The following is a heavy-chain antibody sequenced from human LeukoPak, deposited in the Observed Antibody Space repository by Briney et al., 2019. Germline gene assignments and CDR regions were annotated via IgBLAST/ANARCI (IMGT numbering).Heavy chain of an antibody. CDR1: GXSFTSYC. V-gene: IGHV5-51*01. D-gene: IGHD6-19*01. J-gene: IGHJ4*02. CDR2: IYPGDSDT. Sequence: KPGESLKISCKGSGXSFTSYCIGWVRQMPGKGLEWMGIIYPGDSDTRYSPSFQGQVTISADKSISTAYLQWSSLKASDTAMYYCASQMYSSGLAYFDYWGQGTLVTVSS. CDR3: ASQMYSSGLAYFDY.